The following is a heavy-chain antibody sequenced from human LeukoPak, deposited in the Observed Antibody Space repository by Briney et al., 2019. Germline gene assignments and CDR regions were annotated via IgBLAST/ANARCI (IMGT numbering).Heavy chain of an antibody. Sequence: RASVKVSCKASGYTFTAYYMHWVRQAPGQGLEWMGRINPNSGGTNYAQKFQGRVTMTRDTSISTAYMELTRLRSDDTAVYYCATLWEASMVTKGNWGQGTLVTVSS. CDR1: GYTFTAYY. CDR3: ATLWEASMVTKGN. J-gene: IGHJ4*02. D-gene: IGHD3-10*01. CDR2: INPNSGGT. V-gene: IGHV1-2*06.